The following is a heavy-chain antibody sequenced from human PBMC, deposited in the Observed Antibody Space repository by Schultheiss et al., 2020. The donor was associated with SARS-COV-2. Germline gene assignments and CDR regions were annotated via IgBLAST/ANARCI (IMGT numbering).Heavy chain of an antibody. CDR2: ISSSGSTI. CDR1: GFTFSSYE. J-gene: IGHJ4*02. CDR3: ARTMTGPPFDY. V-gene: IGHV3-48*03. Sequence: GGSLRLSCAASGFTFSSYEMNWVRQAPGKGLEWVSYISSSGSTIYYSDSVKGRFTISRDNAKNSLYLQMNSLRAEDTAVYYCARTMTGPPFDYWGQGTLVTVSS. D-gene: IGHD3-9*01.